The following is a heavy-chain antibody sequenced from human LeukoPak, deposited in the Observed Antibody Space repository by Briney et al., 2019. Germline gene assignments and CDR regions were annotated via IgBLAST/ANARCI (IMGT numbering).Heavy chain of an antibody. CDR3: ARDHCVSSGCYEDYYYGMDV. CDR2: INPNSGGT. J-gene: IGHJ6*02. D-gene: IGHD2-2*01. V-gene: IGHV1-2*02. Sequence: EASVKVSCRASGYTFTGYYMQWVRQAPGQGLEWMGWINPNSGGTNYAQKFQGRATMTRDTSISTAYMELSRLRSDDTAVYFCARDHCVSSGCYEDYYYGMDVWGQGTTVTVSS. CDR1: GYTFTGYY.